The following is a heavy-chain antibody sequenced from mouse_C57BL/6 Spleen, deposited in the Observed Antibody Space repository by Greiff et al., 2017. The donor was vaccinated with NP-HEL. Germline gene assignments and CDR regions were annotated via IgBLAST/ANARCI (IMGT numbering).Heavy chain of an antibody. V-gene: IGHV5-9*01. D-gene: IGHD1-1*01. Sequence: DVKLVESGGGLVKPGGSLKLSCAASGFTFSSYTMSWVRQTPEKRLEWVATISGGGGNTYYPDSVKGRFTISRDNAKNTLYLQMSSLRSEDTALYYCARPLITTVVAPFAYWGQGTLVTVSA. CDR2: ISGGGGNT. CDR3: ARPLITTVVAPFAY. J-gene: IGHJ3*01. CDR1: GFTFSSYT.